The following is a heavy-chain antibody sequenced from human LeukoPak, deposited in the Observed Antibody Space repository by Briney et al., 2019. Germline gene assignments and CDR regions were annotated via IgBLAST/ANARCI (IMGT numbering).Heavy chain of an antibody. V-gene: IGHV3-53*01. J-gene: IGHJ6*04. D-gene: IGHD3-3*01. CDR3: ARGGGYYDFWSGYVMDV. Sequence: PGGSLRLSCAASGFTVSSNYMSWVRQAPGKGLEWVSVIYSGGSTYYADSVKGRFTISRDNSKNTLYLQMNSLRAEDTAVYYCARGGGYYDFWSGYVMDVWGKGTTVTVSS. CDR2: IYSGGST. CDR1: GFTVSSNY.